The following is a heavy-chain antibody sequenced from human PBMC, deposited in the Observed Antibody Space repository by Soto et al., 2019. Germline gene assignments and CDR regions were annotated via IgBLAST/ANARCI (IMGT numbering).Heavy chain of an antibody. CDR2: IIPILGTA. CDR3: ARDRLVFDSSGYASLLYYYYGMDV. CDR1: GGTFSSYA. V-gene: IGHV1-69*13. D-gene: IGHD3-22*01. Sequence: SAKVSCKASGGTFSSYAISWVLQAPGQGLEWMGGIIPILGTANYAQKFQGRVTITADESTSTAYMELSSLRSEDTAVYYCARDRLVFDSSGYASLLYYYYGMDVWGQGTTVTVSS. J-gene: IGHJ6*02.